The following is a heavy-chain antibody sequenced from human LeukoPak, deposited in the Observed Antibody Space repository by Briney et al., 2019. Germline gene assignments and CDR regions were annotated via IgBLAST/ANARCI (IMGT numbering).Heavy chain of an antibody. Sequence: GALRLFFSAPGFPFRDYYINLNRPAPGKGPGWVSYISSSGSTIYYADSVKGRFTISRDNAKNSLYLQMNSLRAEDTAVYYCAGGSSITISFWGQGTMVTVSS. V-gene: IGHV3-11*04. CDR3: AGGSSITISF. D-gene: IGHD3-3*01. CDR2: ISSSGSTI. J-gene: IGHJ3*01. CDR1: GFPFRDYY.